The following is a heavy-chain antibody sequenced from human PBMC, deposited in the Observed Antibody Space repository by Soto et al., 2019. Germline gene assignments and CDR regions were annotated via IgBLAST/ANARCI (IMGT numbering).Heavy chain of an antibody. CDR3: ARGHQYGGNSDAFEF. CDR2: IIPFFGSV. V-gene: IGHV1-69*12. D-gene: IGHD2-21*02. J-gene: IGHJ3*01. Sequence: QVHLVQSGAEVKKPGSSVKVSCKASGLTFSSSTLTWVRQAPGQGPEWMGGIIPFFGSVDYAQKFQDRVTITADVSXXTNYMELRSLRSEDTAVYYCARGHQYGGNSDAFEFWGQGTVVTVSS. CDR1: GLTFSSST.